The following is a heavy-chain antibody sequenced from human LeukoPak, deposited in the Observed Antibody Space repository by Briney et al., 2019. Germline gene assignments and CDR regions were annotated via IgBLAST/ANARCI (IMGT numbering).Heavy chain of an antibody. V-gene: IGHV3-23*01. CDR1: GFTFSSYA. CDR2: ISGSGGST. CDR3: ARDYDFWSGADAFDI. J-gene: IGHJ3*02. Sequence: GGSLRLSCAASGFTFSSYAMSRVRQAPGKGLEWVSAISGSGGSTYYADSVKGRFTISRDNSKSTLYLQMNGLRAEDTAVYYCARDYDFWSGADAFDIWGQGTMVTVSS. D-gene: IGHD3-3*01.